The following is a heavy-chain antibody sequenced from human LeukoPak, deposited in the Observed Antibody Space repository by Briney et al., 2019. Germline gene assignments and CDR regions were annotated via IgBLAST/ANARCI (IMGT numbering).Heavy chain of an antibody. CDR2: MSSSTRTI. V-gene: IGHV3-48*04. CDR3: ARDQDYDSSGYLVGGFDY. Sequence: GGSLRLSCAASGFTFSSYSMSWVRQAPGKGLEWVSYMSSSTRTIYYADSVKGRFTISRDNAKNSLYLQMNSLRAEDTAVYYCARDQDYDSSGYLVGGFDYWGQGTLVTVSS. CDR1: GFTFSSYS. D-gene: IGHD3-22*01. J-gene: IGHJ4*02.